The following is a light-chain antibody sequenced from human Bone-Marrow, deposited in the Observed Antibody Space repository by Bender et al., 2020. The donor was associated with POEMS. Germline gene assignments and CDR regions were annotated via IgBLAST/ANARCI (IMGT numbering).Light chain of an antibody. CDR3: QVLESSSSRRWV. J-gene: IGLJ3*02. CDR1: NIGSTT. V-gene: IGLV3-21*02. Sequence: SYVLTQPPSVSVAPGQTARITCGGNNIGSTTVHWYQQKPGQAPVLVVHDDTDRTSGIPERFSGSHSGNTATLTITWVGAGDEADYYCQVLESSSSRRWVFGGGTKLTVL. CDR2: DDT.